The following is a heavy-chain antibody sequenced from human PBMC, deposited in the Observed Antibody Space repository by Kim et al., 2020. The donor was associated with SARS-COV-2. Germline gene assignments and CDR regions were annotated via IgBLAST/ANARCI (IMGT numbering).Heavy chain of an antibody. Sequence: GGSLRLSCAASGFTFSSYAMHWVRQAPGKGLEWVAVISYDGSNKYYADSVKGRFTISRDNSKNTLYLQMNSLRAEDTAVYYCLLLLGSTSPHKYTWFDPWGQGTLVTVSS. J-gene: IGHJ5*02. CDR1: GFTFSSYA. CDR3: LLLLGSTSPHKYTWFDP. D-gene: IGHD2-2*01. V-gene: IGHV3-30-3*01. CDR2: ISYDGSNK.